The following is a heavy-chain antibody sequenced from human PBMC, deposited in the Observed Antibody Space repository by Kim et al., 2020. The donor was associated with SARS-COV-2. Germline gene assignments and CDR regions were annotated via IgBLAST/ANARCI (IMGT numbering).Heavy chain of an antibody. V-gene: IGHV3-33*08. CDR3: AGMGFWSGSFDY. CDR2: IWYDGSNK. Sequence: GGSLRLSCAASGFTFSSYGMHWVRQAPGKGLEWVAVIWYDGSNKYYADSVKGRFTISRDNSKNTLYLQMNSLRAEDTAVYYCAGMGFWSGSFDYWGQGTLVTVSS. CDR1: GFTFSSYG. D-gene: IGHD3-3*01. J-gene: IGHJ4*02.